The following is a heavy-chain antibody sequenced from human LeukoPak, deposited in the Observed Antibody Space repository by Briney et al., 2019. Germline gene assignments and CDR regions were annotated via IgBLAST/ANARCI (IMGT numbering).Heavy chain of an antibody. CDR3: ARHRAYSSSTPFDY. V-gene: IGHV4-59*08. D-gene: IGHD6-6*01. J-gene: IGHJ4*02. CDR2: IYYTGST. Sequence: SETLSLTCSVSGGSISSLYWSWIRQPPGKGLEWIGYIYYTGSTNYNPSLKSRVTMFVDMSKNQFSLRLSSVTAADTAVYYCARHRAYSSSTPFDYWSQGTLVTVS. CDR1: GGSISSLY.